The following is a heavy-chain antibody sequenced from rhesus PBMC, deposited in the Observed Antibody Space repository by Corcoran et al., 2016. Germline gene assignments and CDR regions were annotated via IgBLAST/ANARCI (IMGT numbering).Heavy chain of an antibody. V-gene: IGHV4-169*02. D-gene: IGHD1-26*01. CDR1: GGSSSSSY. CDR2: IYGSGSST. Sequence: QLQLQESGPGLVKPSETLSVTCAVSGGSSSSSYWSWMRQAPGKGLEWIGYIYGSGSSTNYNPSLKSRVTLSVDTSKNQLSLKLSSVTAADTAVYYCASGNWNSWGQGVLVTVSS. CDR3: ASGNWNS. J-gene: IGHJ4*01.